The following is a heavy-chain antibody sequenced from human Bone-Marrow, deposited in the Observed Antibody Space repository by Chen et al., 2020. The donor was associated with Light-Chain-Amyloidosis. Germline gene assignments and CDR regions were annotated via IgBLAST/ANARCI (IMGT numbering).Heavy chain of an antibody. CDR2: ISGDGSSR. J-gene: IGHJ6*02. CDR1: GFSIDTYW. Sequence: EVQLVEYGGGLVQPGGSLRLSCAASGFSIDTYWLHWVRQAPGKGLVWVSRISGDGSSRSYADSVKGRFTISRDNVKNILYLEMNSLRVEDTATYYCARDLTTVTVWGQGTTVTVSS. CDR3: ARDLTTVTV. V-gene: IGHV3-74*01. D-gene: IGHD4-17*01.